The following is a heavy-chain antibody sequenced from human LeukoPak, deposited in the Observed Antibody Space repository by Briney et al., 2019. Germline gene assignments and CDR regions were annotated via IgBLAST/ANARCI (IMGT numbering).Heavy chain of an antibody. Sequence: PSETLSLTCTVSGGSISSYYWSWIRQPPGKGLEWIGYIYYSGSTNYNPSLKSRVTISVDTSKNQFSLKLSSVTAANTAVYYCARRGHCSSTSCPRDYFDYWGQGTLVTVSS. CDR2: IYYSGST. D-gene: IGHD2-2*01. V-gene: IGHV4-59*08. CDR1: GGSISSYY. J-gene: IGHJ4*02. CDR3: ARRGHCSSTSCPRDYFDY.